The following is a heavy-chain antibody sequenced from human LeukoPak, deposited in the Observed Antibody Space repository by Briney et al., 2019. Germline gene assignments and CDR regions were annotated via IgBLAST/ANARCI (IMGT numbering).Heavy chain of an antibody. V-gene: IGHV3-30-3*01. J-gene: IGHJ5*01. CDR1: GFTFRSYA. CDR2: ISSDGTNK. D-gene: IGHD4-17*01. CDR3: ARGSHGEHDS. Sequence: GGSLRLSCAASGFTFRSYAMHWVRQAPGKGLEWVIVISSDGTNKYYADSVKGRFTVSRDNSKNTLYLQINSLRVDDTAIYYCARGSHGEHDSWGQGTLVTVSS.